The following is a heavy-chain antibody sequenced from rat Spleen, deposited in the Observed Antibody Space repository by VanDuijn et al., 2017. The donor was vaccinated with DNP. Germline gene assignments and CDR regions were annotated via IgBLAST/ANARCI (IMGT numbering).Heavy chain of an antibody. D-gene: IGHD3-1*01. CDR2: IRNSGNT. V-gene: IGHV3-1*01. Sequence: EVQLQESGPGLVKPSQSLSLTCSVTGYSTTSNYWGWIRKFPGNKMEWMGYIRNSGNTSYKPSLKSRISITRDTSKNQFFLHLNSVTAEDTATYYCARFGPDLDYWGQGVMVTVSS. CDR1: GYSTTSNY. CDR3: ARFGPDLDY. J-gene: IGHJ2*01.